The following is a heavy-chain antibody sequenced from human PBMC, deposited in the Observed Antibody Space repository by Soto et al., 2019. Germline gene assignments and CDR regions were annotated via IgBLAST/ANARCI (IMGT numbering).Heavy chain of an antibody. V-gene: IGHV1-3*01. Sequence: ASVKVSCKASGYPFTIYAIHWVRQAHGQSLEWMGWINPGNGDTKYSQIFQGRVTITWDTSARTAYMDLSSLISEDTADYYCARDSSSSRSFDYWGQGARVTVSS. J-gene: IGHJ4*02. D-gene: IGHD6-6*01. CDR3: ARDSSSSRSFDY. CDR2: INPGNGDT. CDR1: GYPFTIYA.